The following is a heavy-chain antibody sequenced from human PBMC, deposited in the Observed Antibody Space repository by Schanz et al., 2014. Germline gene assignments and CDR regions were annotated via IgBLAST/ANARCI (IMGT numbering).Heavy chain of an antibody. Sequence: EVQLVESGGGLVQPGGSLRLSCGGSGFTFSKYWMSWVRQAPGKGLEWVANIKQHGNEKYYVDSVKGRFTISRDNAKISLYLQMNSLRAEDTAVYYCASPSGYSDYGTYFDFWGQGTLVTVSS. V-gene: IGHV3-7*02. CDR3: ASPSGYSDYGTYFDF. CDR1: GFTFSKYW. D-gene: IGHD5-12*01. J-gene: IGHJ4*02. CDR2: IKQHGNEK.